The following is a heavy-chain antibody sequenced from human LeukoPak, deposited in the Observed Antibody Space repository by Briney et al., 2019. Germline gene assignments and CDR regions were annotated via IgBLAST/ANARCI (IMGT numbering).Heavy chain of an antibody. D-gene: IGHD2/OR15-2a*01. CDR1: GFTFSSYY. V-gene: IGHV3-74*01. J-gene: IGHJ4*02. CDR2: INNDGSGT. CDR3: ARGGFSHGFDY. Sequence: PGGSLRLSCAASGFTFSSYYIHWVRQAPGKGLVWVSRINNDGSGTIYADSVRGRFTTSRDNAKNTLFLQMNSLRAEDTAVYYCARGGFSHGFDYWGQGTLVTVSS.